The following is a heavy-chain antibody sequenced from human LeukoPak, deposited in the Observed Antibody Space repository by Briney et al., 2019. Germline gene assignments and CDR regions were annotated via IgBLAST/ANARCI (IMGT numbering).Heavy chain of an antibody. V-gene: IGHV4-59*11. J-gene: IGHJ4*02. CDR2: IYYSGST. CDR3: ARERRGDSSGYIDD. D-gene: IGHD3-22*01. CDR1: GVSISSHY. Sequence: AETLSLTCAVSGVSISSHYWSWIRQPPGKGLEWVGYIYYSGSTNYNPSLKSRVTISVDTSKNQFSLKLSSVTAADTAVYYCARERRGDSSGYIDDWGQGTLVTVSS.